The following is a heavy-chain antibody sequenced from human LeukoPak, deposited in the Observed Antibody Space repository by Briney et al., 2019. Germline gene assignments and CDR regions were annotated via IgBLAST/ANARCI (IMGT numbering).Heavy chain of an antibody. Sequence: SETLSLTCAVYGGSFSGYYWSWIRQPPGKGLEWIGEINHSGSTNYNPSLKSRVTISVDTSKNQFSLKLSSVTAADTAVYYCARATTHYYYGMDVWGQGTTVTVSS. CDR2: INHSGST. D-gene: IGHD1-7*01. CDR3: ARATTHYYYGMDV. J-gene: IGHJ6*02. V-gene: IGHV4-34*01. CDR1: GGSFSGYY.